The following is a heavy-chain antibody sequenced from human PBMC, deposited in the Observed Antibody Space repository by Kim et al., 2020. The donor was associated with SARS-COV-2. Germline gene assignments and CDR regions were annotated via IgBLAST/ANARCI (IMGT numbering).Heavy chain of an antibody. Sequence: SVKVSCKASGGTFSSYAISWVRQAPGQGLEWMGRIIPILGIANYAQKFQGRVTITADKSTSTAYMELSSLRSEDTAVYYCARDIAAAGRENYYYGMDVWGQGTTVTVSS. CDR1: GGTFSSYA. D-gene: IGHD6-13*01. J-gene: IGHJ6*02. CDR3: ARDIAAAGRENYYYGMDV. CDR2: IIPILGIA. V-gene: IGHV1-69*04.